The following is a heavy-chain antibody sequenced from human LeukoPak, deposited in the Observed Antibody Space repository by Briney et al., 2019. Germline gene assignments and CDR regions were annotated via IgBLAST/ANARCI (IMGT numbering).Heavy chain of an antibody. J-gene: IGHJ4*02. V-gene: IGHV1-2*02. Sequence: ASVKVSCKASGYTFTAYQIHWVRQAPGQGLEWVGGINPTVDDTHSAQKFRGRVTVTRDASISTAYLELSRLTSDDTAVYYCARVRYYAFDYWGQGTLVTVSS. CDR1: GYTFTAYQ. CDR2: INPTVDDT. CDR3: ARVRYYAFDY. D-gene: IGHD3-10*01.